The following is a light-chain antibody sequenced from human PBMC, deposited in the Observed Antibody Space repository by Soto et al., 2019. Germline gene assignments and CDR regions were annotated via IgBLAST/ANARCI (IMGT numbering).Light chain of an antibody. J-gene: IGLJ1*01. CDR2: EGT. CDR3: CSYAGRTTYV. Sequence: SALTQPASVSGSPGHSITNSCTATSRDVGKFNFVSWYQQHPGKAPKFIIYEGTKRPSGVSNRFSGSKSGNTASLTISGLQPEDEAEYFCCSYAGRTTYVFGTGTKVTV. CDR1: SRDVGKFNF. V-gene: IGLV2-23*01.